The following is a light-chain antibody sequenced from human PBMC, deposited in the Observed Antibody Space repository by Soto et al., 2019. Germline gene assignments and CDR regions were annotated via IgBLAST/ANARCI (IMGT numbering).Light chain of an antibody. J-gene: IGKJ4*01. CDR1: QSVSSY. CDR3: QPRSNWPPS. Sequence: EIVLTQSPATLSLSPGERATLSCRASQSVSSYLAWYQQKPGQAPSLLIYDASNRATGIPARFSGSGSGTDFTLTISGLGPEDGAVYYCQPRSNWPPSFGGGTKVEIK. V-gene: IGKV3-11*01. CDR2: DAS.